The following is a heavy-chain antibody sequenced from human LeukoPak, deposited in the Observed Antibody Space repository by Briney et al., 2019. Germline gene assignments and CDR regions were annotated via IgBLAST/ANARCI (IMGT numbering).Heavy chain of an antibody. CDR3: ARYSYGYDLDY. J-gene: IGHJ4*02. V-gene: IGHV3-7*03. CDR2: INQGGSGE. CDR1: GFTFSNYW. D-gene: IGHD5-18*01. Sequence: GGSLRLSCAASGFTFSNYWMSWVRQAPGKGLEWVAKINQGGSGEAYLDSVKGRFTISRDNTKSSLHLQMNSLTVDDTAVYYCARYSYGYDLDYWGQGTLVTVSS.